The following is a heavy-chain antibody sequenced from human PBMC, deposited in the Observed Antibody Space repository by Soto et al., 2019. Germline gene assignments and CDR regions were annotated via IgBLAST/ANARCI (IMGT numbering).Heavy chain of an antibody. J-gene: IGHJ4*02. CDR1: GFTFSTYG. V-gene: IGHV3-30*18. CDR3: AKENEVWLQLDY. Sequence: QVQLVESGGGVLQPGRSLRLSCAASGFTFSTYGLHWVRQAPGKGLEWVAVISYDGSNKSYADSVKGRFTISRDNSKNTLYLQMSSLRTEDTAVYYCAKENEVWLQLDYWGQGTLVTVSS. CDR2: ISYDGSNK. D-gene: IGHD5-12*01.